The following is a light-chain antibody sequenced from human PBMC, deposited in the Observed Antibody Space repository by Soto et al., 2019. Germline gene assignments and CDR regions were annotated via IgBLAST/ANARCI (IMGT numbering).Light chain of an antibody. J-gene: IGLJ1*01. V-gene: IGLV1-44*01. Sequence: QSVLTQPPSASVTPGQRVTISCSGSSSNIGSNTVNWYQQLPGTAPKLLIYSNNQRPSGVPDRFSGSKSGTSASLAISGLQSEDEADYYCAAWDDSLNGEVFGAGTKVTVL. CDR3: AAWDDSLNGEV. CDR2: SNN. CDR1: SSNIGSNT.